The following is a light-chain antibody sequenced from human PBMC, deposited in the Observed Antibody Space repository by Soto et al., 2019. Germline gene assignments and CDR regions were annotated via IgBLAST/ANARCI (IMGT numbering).Light chain of an antibody. CDR3: QQSYSVPLT. V-gene: IGKV1-39*01. Sequence: DVQMTQSPSSLSASVGDRVTITCRTSQSISNYLHWYQQTAGKAPKLLIYAASSLQSGVPSRFSGTGSGTDFTLTITSLQPEDSATYYCQQSYSVPLTFGGGTKVEIK. J-gene: IGKJ4*01. CDR2: AAS. CDR1: QSISNY.